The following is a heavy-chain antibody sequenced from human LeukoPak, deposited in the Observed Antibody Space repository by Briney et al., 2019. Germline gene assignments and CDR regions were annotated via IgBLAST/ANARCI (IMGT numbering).Heavy chain of an antibody. D-gene: IGHD5-18*01. CDR1: GGTFSSYA. Sequence: ASVKVSCKASGGTFSSYAISWVRQAPGQGLEWMGGIIPIFGTANYAQKFQGRVTITADESTSTAYMELSSLRSEDTAVYYCARHSSTAMVIVTAFDIWGQGTMVTVSS. CDR2: IIPIFGTA. J-gene: IGHJ3*02. V-gene: IGHV1-69*13. CDR3: ARHSSTAMVIVTAFDI.